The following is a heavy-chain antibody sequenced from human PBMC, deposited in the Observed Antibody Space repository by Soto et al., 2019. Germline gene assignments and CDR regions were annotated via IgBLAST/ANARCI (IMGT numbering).Heavy chain of an antibody. V-gene: IGHV4-59*01. J-gene: IGHJ4*02. CDR3: ARERAYYYGSVIDY. CDR2: IYYSGST. D-gene: IGHD3-10*01. CDR1: GGSISSYY. Sequence: SETLSLTCTVSGGSISSYYWSWIRQPPGKGLEWIGYIYYSGSTNYNPSLKSRVTISVDTSKNQFSLKLSSVTAADTAVYYCARERAYYYGSVIDYWGQGTLVTVSS.